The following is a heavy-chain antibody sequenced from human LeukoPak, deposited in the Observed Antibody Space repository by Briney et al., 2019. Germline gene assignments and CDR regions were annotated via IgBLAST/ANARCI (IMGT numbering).Heavy chain of an antibody. CDR3: ARQGSYSGSYYNY. J-gene: IGHJ4*02. V-gene: IGHV4-34*01. Sequence: SETLSLTCAVYGGSFSGYYWSWIRQPPGKGLEWIGSIYYSGSTYYNPSLKSRVTISVDTSKNQFSLKLSSVTAADAAVYYCARQGSYSGSYYNYWGQGTLVTVSS. CDR1: GGSFSGYY. CDR2: IYYSGST. D-gene: IGHD1-26*01.